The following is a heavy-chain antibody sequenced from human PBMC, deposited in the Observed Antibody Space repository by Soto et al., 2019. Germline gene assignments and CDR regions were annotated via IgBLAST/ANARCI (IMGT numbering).Heavy chain of an antibody. Sequence: PSETQPLTCAVAGGTISSGGYSWSWIRQPPGKGLEWIGYIYHSGSTYYNPSLKSRVTISVDRSKNQFSLKLSSVTAADTAVYYCARGRSYYGSGSYYFGSWFDPWGQGTLVTVSS. D-gene: IGHD3-10*01. V-gene: IGHV4-30-2*01. CDR1: GGTISSGGYS. J-gene: IGHJ5*02. CDR3: ARGRSYYGSGSYYFGSWFDP. CDR2: IYHSGST.